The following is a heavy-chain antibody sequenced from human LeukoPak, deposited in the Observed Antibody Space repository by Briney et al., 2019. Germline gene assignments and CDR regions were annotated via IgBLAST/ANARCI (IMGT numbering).Heavy chain of an antibody. V-gene: IGHV1-2*02. Sequence: ASVKVSCKASGYTFTGYYMHWVRQAPGQGLEWMGWINPNSGGTNYAQKFQGRVTMTRDTSISTAYMELSRLRSDDTAVYSCARSGGWYSSLGDWGQGTLVTVSS. D-gene: IGHD6-19*01. CDR2: INPNSGGT. CDR3: ARSGGWYSSLGD. CDR1: GYTFTGYY. J-gene: IGHJ4*02.